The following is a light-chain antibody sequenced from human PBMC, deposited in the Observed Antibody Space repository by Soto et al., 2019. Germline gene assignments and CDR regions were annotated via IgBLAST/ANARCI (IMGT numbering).Light chain of an antibody. CDR2: NTM. CDR1: DGPVTSGHY. V-gene: IGLV7-46*01. J-gene: IGLJ2*01. CDR3: SLTYSGGRV. Sequence: QAVVTQEPSLTVSPGGTVTLTCGSSDGPVTSGHYPYWYQQRPGQVPRTLIYNTMNRQSWAPARFSGSLVGVKAALTLSGAQPEDEADYYCSLTYSGGRVFGGGTKLTVL.